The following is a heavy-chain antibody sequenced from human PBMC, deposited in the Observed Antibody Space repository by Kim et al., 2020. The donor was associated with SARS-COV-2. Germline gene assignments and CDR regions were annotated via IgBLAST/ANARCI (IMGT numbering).Heavy chain of an antibody. D-gene: IGHD1-7*01. CDR1: GASISSGGYF. CDR3: ARANLNSFYYGMDV. Sequence: SQTLSLTCSVSGASISSGGYFWTWIRQHPGKGLEWIGFTSYSTSTYYNPSLMSRATISVDTFKNHFYLRLSSVTAADTAVFYCARANLNSFYYGMDVWGRGITVTVSS. V-gene: IGHV4-31*03. J-gene: IGHJ6*02. CDR2: TSYSTST.